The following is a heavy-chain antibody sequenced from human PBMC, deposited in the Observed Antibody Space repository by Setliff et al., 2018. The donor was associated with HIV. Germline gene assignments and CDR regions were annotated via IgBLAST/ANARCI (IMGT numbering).Heavy chain of an antibody. Sequence: ASVKVSCKASGVTFSTFAISWVRQAPGQGLEWMGGIIPILGTTKYAQKFQGRVTITADESTNTAYMELSSLRSEDTAVYYCARDSSGVLSLRYMDVWGKGTTVTV. CDR3: ARDSSGVLSLRYMDV. V-gene: IGHV1-69*13. CDR1: GVTFSTFA. D-gene: IGHD3-22*01. J-gene: IGHJ6*03. CDR2: IIPILGTT.